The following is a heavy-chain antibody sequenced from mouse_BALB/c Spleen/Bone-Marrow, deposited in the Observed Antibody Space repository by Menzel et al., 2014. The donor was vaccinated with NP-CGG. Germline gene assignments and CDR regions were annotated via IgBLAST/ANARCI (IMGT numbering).Heavy chain of an antibody. CDR2: IHPGNSDT. CDR3: TTLARNNFDY. Sequence: EVQGVESGTVLARPGAAVKMSRKASGYTFSNYWMHWIKQRPGQGLEWIGTIHPGNSDTTYNQKFKGKAKLTAVTSTSTAYMELSSLTNEDSAVYYCTTLARNNFDYWGQGTTLTVSS. D-gene: IGHD3-1*01. J-gene: IGHJ2*01. CDR1: GYTFSNYW. V-gene: IGHV1-5*01.